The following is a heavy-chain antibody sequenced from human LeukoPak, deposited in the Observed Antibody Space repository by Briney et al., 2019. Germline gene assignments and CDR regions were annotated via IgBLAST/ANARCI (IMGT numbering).Heavy chain of an antibody. Sequence: PGGSLRLSCAASGFTFDDYAMHWVQQAPGKGLEWVSGISWNSGSIGYADSVKGRFTISRDNAKNSLYLQMNSLRAEDMALYYCAKAVYGSVAGSYFDYWGQGTLVTVSS. V-gene: IGHV3-9*03. D-gene: IGHD6-19*01. CDR2: ISWNSGSI. CDR3: AKAVYGSVAGSYFDY. CDR1: GFTFDDYA. J-gene: IGHJ4*02.